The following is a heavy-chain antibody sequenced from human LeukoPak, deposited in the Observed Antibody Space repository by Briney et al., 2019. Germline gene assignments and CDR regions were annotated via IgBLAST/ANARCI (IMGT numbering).Heavy chain of an antibody. CDR2: IIPIFGTA. CDR3: ASANDIGRSPRIGGEY. V-gene: IGHV1-69*05. Sequence: SVKVSCKASGGTFSSYAISWVRQAPGQGLEWMGGIIPIFGTANYAQKFQGRVTITTDESTSTAYMELSSLRSEDTAVYYCASANDIGRSPRIGGEYWGQGTLVTVSS. D-gene: IGHD3-10*01. J-gene: IGHJ4*02. CDR1: GGTFSSYA.